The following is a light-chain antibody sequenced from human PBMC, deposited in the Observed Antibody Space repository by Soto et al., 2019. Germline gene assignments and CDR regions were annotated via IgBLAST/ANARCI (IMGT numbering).Light chain of an antibody. V-gene: IGLV2-18*02. CDR3: SSFTSSSTYV. J-gene: IGLJ1*01. Sequence: ISCTGTSSAVGSYNRVAWYQQPPGTAPKLMIYEVSNRPSGVPDRFSGSKSGNTASLTISGLQAEDEADYYCSSFTSSSTYVFGTGTKVTVL. CDR2: EVS. CDR1: SSAVGSYNR.